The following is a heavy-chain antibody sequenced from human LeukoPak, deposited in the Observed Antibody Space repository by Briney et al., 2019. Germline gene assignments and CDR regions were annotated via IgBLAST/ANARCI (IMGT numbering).Heavy chain of an antibody. J-gene: IGHJ3*02. CDR1: GGSIRSCY. D-gene: IGHD3-16*01. Sequence: SETLSINCTVCGGSIRSCYWSWVRQPPKKGLVWIKCIYYSGSTNYNPSLKSRVTISVDTSKNQFSLKLSSVTAADTAVYYCARGYEPEAVDAFDIWGQGTMVTVSS. CDR2: IYYSGST. V-gene: IGHV4-59*01. CDR3: ARGYEPEAVDAFDI.